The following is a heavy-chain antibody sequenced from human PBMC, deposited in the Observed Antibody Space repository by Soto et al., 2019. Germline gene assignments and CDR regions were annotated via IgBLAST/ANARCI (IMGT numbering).Heavy chain of an antibody. CDR3: ARVGAVEY. V-gene: IGHV3-48*02. CDR2: ISSGASSI. D-gene: IGHD3-16*01. CDR1: GLTFSTYG. Sequence: ESGGGLVQPGGSLRLSCVVSGLTFSTYGMTWVRQAPGKGLEWVSYISSGASSIFYADSVKGRFTISRDDAKNSLYLQMNSLRDEDTAVYYCARVGAVEYWGQGTLVTVSS. J-gene: IGHJ4*02.